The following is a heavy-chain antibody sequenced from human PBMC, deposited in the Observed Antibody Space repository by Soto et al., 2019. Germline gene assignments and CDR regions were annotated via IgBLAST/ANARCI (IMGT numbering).Heavy chain of an antibody. CDR1: GFTFATYT. Sequence: PGVSLRLSCAASGFTFATYTMNWVRQAPGKGLEWVSGIYGSGDSTFYADSVKGRFTISRDNSKNTLYLQMNSLRAEDTAVYYSAKSLRGSYPFDYWGQGTLVTVSS. J-gene: IGHJ4*02. V-gene: IGHV3-23*01. D-gene: IGHD1-26*01. CDR2: IYGSGDST. CDR3: AKSLRGSYPFDY.